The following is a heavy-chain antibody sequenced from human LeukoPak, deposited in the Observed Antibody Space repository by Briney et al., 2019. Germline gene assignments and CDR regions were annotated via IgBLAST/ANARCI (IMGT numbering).Heavy chain of an antibody. D-gene: IGHD6-19*01. V-gene: IGHV1-8*01. Sequence: GASVKDSCKASGYTFTSYDINWVRPATGQGLEWMGWMNPNRGNTGYAQKCQGRVTMTRNTSISTAYMELSSLRSENTAVYYCARGGDSSGWYRASYNWFDPWGQGTLVTVSS. J-gene: IGHJ5*02. CDR2: MNPNRGNT. CDR1: GYTFTSYD. CDR3: ARGGDSSGWYRASYNWFDP.